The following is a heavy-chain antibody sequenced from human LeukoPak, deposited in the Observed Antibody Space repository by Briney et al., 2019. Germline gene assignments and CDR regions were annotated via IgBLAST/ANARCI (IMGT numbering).Heavy chain of an antibody. CDR2: IRRKDHGGTP. CDR3: ARDSNFELDY. D-gene: IGHD3-9*01. Sequence: GGSLRPSCTTSGFTFGDYAMSWVRQAPGKGLEWVGFIRRKDHGGTPEHAASVKGRFTISRDDSKSIAYLQMNSLKTEDTAVYFCARDSNFELDYWGQGTQVTVSS. V-gene: IGHV3-49*04. CDR1: GFTFGDYA. J-gene: IGHJ4*02.